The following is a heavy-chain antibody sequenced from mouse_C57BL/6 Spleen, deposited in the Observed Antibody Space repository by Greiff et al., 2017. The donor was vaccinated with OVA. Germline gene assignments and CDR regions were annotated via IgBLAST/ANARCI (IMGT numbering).Heavy chain of an antibody. Sequence: DVMLVESGGDLVKPGGSLKLSCAASGFTFSSYGMSWVRQTPDKRLEWVATISSGGSYTYYPDSVKGRFTISRDNAKNTLYLQMSSLKSEDTAMYYCASTTVVAHWYFDVWGTGTTVTVSS. CDR3: ASTTVVAHWYFDV. J-gene: IGHJ1*03. CDR2: ISSGGSYT. CDR1: GFTFSSYG. V-gene: IGHV5-6*02. D-gene: IGHD1-1*01.